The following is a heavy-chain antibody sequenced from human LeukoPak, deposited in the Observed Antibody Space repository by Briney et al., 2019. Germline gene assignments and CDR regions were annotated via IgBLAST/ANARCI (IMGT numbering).Heavy chain of an antibody. CDR2: IYYSGST. Sequence: SETLSLTCTVSGGSISSYYWSWIRQPPGKGLEWIGYIYYSGSTNYNPSLRSRVTISVETSKNQFSLKLSSVTAADTAVYYCARDRDSSGIDYWGQGTLVTVSS. D-gene: IGHD3-22*01. CDR3: ARDRDSSGIDY. CDR1: GGSISSYY. V-gene: IGHV4-59*01. J-gene: IGHJ4*02.